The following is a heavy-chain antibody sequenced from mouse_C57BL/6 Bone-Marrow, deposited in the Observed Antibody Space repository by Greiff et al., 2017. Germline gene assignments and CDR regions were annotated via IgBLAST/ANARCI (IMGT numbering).Heavy chain of an antibody. D-gene: IGHD2-3*01. CDR1: GFTFNTYA. Sequence: EVQVVESGGGLVQPKGSLKLSCAASGFTFNTYAMHWVRQAPGKGLEWVARIRSKSSNYATYYAGSVKDRFTISRDASQSLLYRQMNNLKTEDTAIYYCVRDSIYDGYYPYWGQGTSVTVSS. CDR2: IRSKSSNYAT. V-gene: IGHV10-3*01. J-gene: IGHJ4*01. CDR3: VRDSIYDGYYPY.